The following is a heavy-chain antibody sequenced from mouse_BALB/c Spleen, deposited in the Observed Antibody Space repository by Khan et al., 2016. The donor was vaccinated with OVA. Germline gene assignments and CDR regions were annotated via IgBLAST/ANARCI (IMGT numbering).Heavy chain of an antibody. CDR2: IWSDGSK. CDR1: GFSLTNYG. D-gene: IGHD2-10*01. CDR3: ARQPYYHYNIMDY. V-gene: IGHV2-6-1*01. Sequence: QVQLKESGPGLVAPSQSLSITCTISGFSLTNYGVHWIRQPPGKGLEWLVVIWSDGSKTYNSALKSRLTITKDNSKSQVFLQMNSLQTDDTAIYFCARQPYYHYNIMDYWGQGTSVTVSS. J-gene: IGHJ4*01.